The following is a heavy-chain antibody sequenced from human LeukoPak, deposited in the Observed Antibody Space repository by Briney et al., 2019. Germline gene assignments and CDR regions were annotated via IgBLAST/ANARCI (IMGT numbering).Heavy chain of an antibody. J-gene: IGHJ4*02. V-gene: IGHV3-23*01. D-gene: IGHD3-22*01. CDR3: AKLGPTMIVVVIASYFDY. CDR2: ISGSGGST. Sequence: PGGSLRLSCAASGFTFSSYAMSWVRQAPGKGLEWVSAISGSGGSTYYADSVKGRFTISRDNSKNTLCLQMNSLRAEDTAVYYCAKLGPTMIVVVIASYFDYWGQGTLVTVSS. CDR1: GFTFSSYA.